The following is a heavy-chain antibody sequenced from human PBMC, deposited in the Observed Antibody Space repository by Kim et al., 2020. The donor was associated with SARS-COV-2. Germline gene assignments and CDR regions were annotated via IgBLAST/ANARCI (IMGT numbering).Heavy chain of an antibody. V-gene: IGHV3-23*01. CDR3: ARSWGFDY. J-gene: IGHJ4*02. Sequence: GGSLRLSCAASGFTFSNYAMNWVRQAPGKGLECVSTINASGGNTYYTDSVKGRFTISRDNSKNTLYLQMSSLRAEDTAVYYCARSWGFDYWGQGTLGTVS. CDR2: INASGGNT. D-gene: IGHD3-16*01. CDR1: GFTFSNYA.